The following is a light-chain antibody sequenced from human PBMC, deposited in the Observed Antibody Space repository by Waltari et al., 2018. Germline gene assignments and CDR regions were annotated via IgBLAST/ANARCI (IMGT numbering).Light chain of an antibody. J-gene: IGKJ2*01. CDR3: HQGSSSFT. CDR1: QSIGTS. CDR2: YVS. V-gene: IGKV6-21*01. Sequence: EIVLTQSPEFQSVTPKEKVTITCRASQSIGTSLHWYQQKPDQPPKLLIKYVSQSLSGVRSRLSGSGSGTDFTLTINSLEAEDAATYYCHQGSSSFTFGQGTKLEIK.